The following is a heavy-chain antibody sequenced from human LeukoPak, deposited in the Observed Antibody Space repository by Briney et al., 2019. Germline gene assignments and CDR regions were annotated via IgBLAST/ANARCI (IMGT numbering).Heavy chain of an antibody. V-gene: IGHV4-59*08. CDR2: IYYSGST. J-gene: IGHJ4*02. D-gene: IGHD3-10*01. CDR1: GGSISSYY. Sequence: SETLSLTCTVSGGSISSYYWSWIRQPPGKGLEWIGYIYYSGSTNYNPSLKSRVTISVDTSKNQFSLKLSSVTAADTAVYYCATGYNYYGSGSHFDYWGQGTLVTVSS. CDR3: ATGYNYYGSGSHFDY.